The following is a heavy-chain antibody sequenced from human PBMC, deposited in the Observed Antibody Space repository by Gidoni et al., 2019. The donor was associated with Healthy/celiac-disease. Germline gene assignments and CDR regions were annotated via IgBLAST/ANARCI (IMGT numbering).Heavy chain of an antibody. J-gene: IGHJ6*03. CDR1: FSSYA. Sequence: FSSYAISWVRQAPGQGLEWMGGITPSFGTANYAQKFQGRVTITADESTSTAYMELSSLRSEDTAVYYCARDLTTVVTEGWDYYYYYMDVWGKGTTATVSS. CDR3: ARDLTTVVTEGWDYYYYYMDV. D-gene: IGHD4-17*01. V-gene: IGHV1-69*01. CDR2: ITPSFGTA.